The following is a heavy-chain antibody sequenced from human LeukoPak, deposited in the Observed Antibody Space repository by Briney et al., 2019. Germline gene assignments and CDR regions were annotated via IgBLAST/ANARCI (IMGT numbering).Heavy chain of an antibody. D-gene: IGHD3-22*01. J-gene: IGHJ4*02. V-gene: IGHV4-61*02. CDR3: AREGVESYYYDSSGLDY. CDR1: GGSISSGSYY. Sequence: SETLSLTCTVSGGSISSGSYYWSWIRQPAGKGLEWIGRIYTSGSTNYNPSLKSRVTISVDTSKNQFSLKLSSVTAADTAVYYCAREGVESYYYDSSGLDYWGQGALVTVSS. CDR2: IYTSGST.